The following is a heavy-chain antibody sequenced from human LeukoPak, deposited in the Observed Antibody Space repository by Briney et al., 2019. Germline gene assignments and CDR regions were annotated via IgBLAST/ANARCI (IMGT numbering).Heavy chain of an antibody. CDR1: CGTFSSYS. CDR3: SRAIVSAVIGANWFDL. J-gene: IGHJ5*02. Sequence: GSSVQVSCKASCGTFSSYSISGVRHAPGQGLEWMGRIIPILGIANYAQKFQGRVTITSDKSTITAYMELSSRRSDDTAVYYCSRAIVSAVIGANWFDLWGQGTMVTVSS. CDR2: IIPILGIA. D-gene: IGHD2-2*02. V-gene: IGHV1-69*04.